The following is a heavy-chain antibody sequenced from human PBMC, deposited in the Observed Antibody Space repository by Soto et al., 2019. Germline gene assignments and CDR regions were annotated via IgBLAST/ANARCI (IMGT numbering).Heavy chain of an antibody. CDR2: ISYDGTNR. CDR1: GLTFSNYA. CDR3: ARESSSTVTTGGGGSAKDY. V-gene: IGHV3-30-3*01. D-gene: IGHD4-17*01. J-gene: IGHJ4*02. Sequence: QVHLVESGGGVVQPERSLRLSCAASGLTFSNYAMHWVRQAPGKGLEWVAFISYDGTNRCYPDSVKGRFTISRDNSKNTRYLQMNSLKTEDTAVYYCARESSSTVTTGGGGSAKDYWGQGTLVTVSS.